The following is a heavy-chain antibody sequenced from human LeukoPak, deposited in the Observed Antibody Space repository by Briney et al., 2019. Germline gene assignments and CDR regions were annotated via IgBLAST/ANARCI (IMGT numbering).Heavy chain of an antibody. J-gene: IGHJ4*02. V-gene: IGHV4-59*01. CDR1: GGSIGSYY. D-gene: IGHD3-22*01. CDR3: AGPSYDSSGVH. Sequence: SETLSLTCTVSGGSIGSYYWSWIRQPPGKGLEWIGDIYYSGSTNYNPSLKSRVTISVDTSKNQFSLKLSSVTAADTAVYYCAGPSYDSSGVHWGQGTLVTVSS. CDR2: IYYSGST.